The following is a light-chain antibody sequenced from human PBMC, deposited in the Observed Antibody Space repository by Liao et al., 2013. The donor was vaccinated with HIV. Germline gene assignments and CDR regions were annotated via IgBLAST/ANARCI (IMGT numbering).Light chain of an antibody. Sequence: SYELTQPPSVSVSPGQTASITCSGDKLGDKYTCWYQQKPGQSPVLVIYQDSKRPSGIPERFSGSSSANTGTLTISGTQAMDEADYYCQVWDRGTALFGGGTTLTVL. CDR1: KLGDKY. V-gene: IGLV3-1*01. CDR3: QVWDRGTAL. CDR2: QDS. J-gene: IGLJ2*01.